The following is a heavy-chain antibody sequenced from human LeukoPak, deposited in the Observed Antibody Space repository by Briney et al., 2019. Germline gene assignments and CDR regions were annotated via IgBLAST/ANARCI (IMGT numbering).Heavy chain of an antibody. D-gene: IGHD3-16*01. J-gene: IGHJ1*01. Sequence: SETLFLTCTVSGGSISSYYWSWIRQPAGKGLEWIGRIYISGSTNYNPSLKSRVTMSVDTSKNQFSLKLSSVTAADTAVYYCARGQRESPLIPLRWGEYFQHWGQGTLVTVSS. V-gene: IGHV4-4*07. CDR3: ARGQRESPLIPLRWGEYFQH. CDR2: IYISGST. CDR1: GGSISSYY.